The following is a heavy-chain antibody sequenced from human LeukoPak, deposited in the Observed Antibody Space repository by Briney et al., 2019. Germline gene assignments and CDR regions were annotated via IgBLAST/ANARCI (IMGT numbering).Heavy chain of an antibody. V-gene: IGHV3-7*01. CDR3: ARGGYCSGGSCYSYYYGMDV. J-gene: IGHJ6*02. CDR2: IKQDGSEK. CDR1: GFTFNNYA. D-gene: IGHD2-15*01. Sequence: GGSLRLSCSASGFTFNNYAMHWIRQAPGKGLEWVANIKQDGSEKYYVDSVKGRFTISRDNAKNSLYLQMNSLRAEDTAVYYCARGGYCSGGSCYSYYYGMDVWGQGTTVTVSS.